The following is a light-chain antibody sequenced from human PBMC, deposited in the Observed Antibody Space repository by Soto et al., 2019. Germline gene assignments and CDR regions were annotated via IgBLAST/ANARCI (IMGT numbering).Light chain of an antibody. CDR2: EAS. CDR1: QDISNY. Sequence: QMTQSPSSLSASVGDRVTITCRASQDISNYLAWYQQKPGGAPKLLIYEASPLQSGVPSRFSGSGSGADFTLPISSLQPEDVAIYYCQKYNDAPRTFGQGTRVEMK. V-gene: IGKV1-27*01. CDR3: QKYNDAPRT. J-gene: IGKJ1*01.